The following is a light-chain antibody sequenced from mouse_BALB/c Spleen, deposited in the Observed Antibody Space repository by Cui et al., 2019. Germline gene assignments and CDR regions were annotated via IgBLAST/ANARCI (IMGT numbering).Light chain of an antibody. CDR1: ESVDNFGYSS. J-gene: IGKJ1*01. Sequence: NIVLTQSPASLAVSLGQRANISCSVSESVDNFGYSSINWIQQEPGQPPKVHIYLASDLESGVPGRFSGSGSRTDFTLTIDPVEADDAATYYCQQNNEGPPTFGGGTKLEIK. V-gene: IGKV3-10*01. CDR3: QQNNEGPPT. CDR2: LAS.